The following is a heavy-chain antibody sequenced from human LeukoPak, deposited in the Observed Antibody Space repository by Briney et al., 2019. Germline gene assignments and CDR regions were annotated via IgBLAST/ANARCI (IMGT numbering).Heavy chain of an antibody. J-gene: IGHJ6*03. CDR2: IYTSGST. Sequence: PQTLSLTCTVSGGSISFYYWSWIGPAAGQGLEWIGRIYTSGSTNSNTSLKRRVTISVDTSKNQFTLELSSVTAADTAVYYCASLHSRYYYDSSGYYRPKKYYDYDMDVWGKGTTVTVSS. CDR1: GGSISFYY. V-gene: IGHV4-4*07. D-gene: IGHD3-22*01. CDR3: ASLHSRYYYDSSGYYRPKKYYDYDMDV.